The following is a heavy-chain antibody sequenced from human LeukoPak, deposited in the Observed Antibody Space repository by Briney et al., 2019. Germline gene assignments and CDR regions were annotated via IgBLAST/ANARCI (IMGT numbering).Heavy chain of an antibody. CDR3: AREGIAAARNAFDI. CDR2: IYYSGST. CDR1: GGSISSYY. Sequence: SETLSLTCTVSGGSISSYYWSWIRQPPGKGLEWIGYIYYSGSTNYNPSLKSRVTISVDTSKNQFSLKLSSVTAADTAVYYCAREGIAAARNAFDIWGQGTLVTVSS. D-gene: IGHD6-13*01. J-gene: IGHJ3*02. V-gene: IGHV4-59*01.